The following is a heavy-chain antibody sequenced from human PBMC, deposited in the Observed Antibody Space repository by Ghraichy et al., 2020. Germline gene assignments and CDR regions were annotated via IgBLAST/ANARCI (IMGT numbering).Heavy chain of an antibody. D-gene: IGHD3-3*01. CDR3: SRGGESYDVWSGYQYYFDY. CDR1: GYTFTGYY. CDR2: INPNSGGT. V-gene: IGHV1-2*04. J-gene: IGHJ4*02. Sequence: ASVKVSCKASGYTFTGYYMHWVRQAPGQGLEWMGWINPNSGGTNYAQKFQGWVTMTRDTSISTAYMELSRLRSDDTAVYYCSRGGESYDVWSGYQYYFDYWGQGTLVTVSS.